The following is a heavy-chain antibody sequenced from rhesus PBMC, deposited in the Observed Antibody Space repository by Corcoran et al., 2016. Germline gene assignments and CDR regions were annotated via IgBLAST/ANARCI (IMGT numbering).Heavy chain of an antibody. CDR2: IKNKAEGGAT. V-gene: IGHV3-16*02. Sequence: EVQLVESGGGLVQPGGSLRLSCAACGFTFRNYWLSWVRQAPGKGLDWVGFIKNKAEGGATAYAESVKGRFTISRDDSKNTLYLQMSSLNTEDTAVYYCTRDLRGGGYWGQGVLVTVSS. J-gene: IGHJ4*01. CDR3: TRDLRGGGY. CDR1: GFTFRNYW. D-gene: IGHD3-34*01.